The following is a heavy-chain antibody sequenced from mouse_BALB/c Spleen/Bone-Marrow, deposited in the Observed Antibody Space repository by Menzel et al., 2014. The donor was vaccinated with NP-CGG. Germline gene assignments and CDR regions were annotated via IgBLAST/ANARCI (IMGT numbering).Heavy chain of an antibody. D-gene: IGHD1-1*01. CDR3: ARWVVGRDYAMDY. V-gene: IGHV1S56*01. J-gene: IGHJ4*01. CDR2: IYPGNVNT. Sequence: QVQLQQPGPELVKPGASVRISCKASGYTFTSYFLHWVKQRPGQGLEWIGWIYPGNVNTKYNEKFKGKATLTADKSSSTAYMQLSSLTSGASAVYFCARWVVGRDYAMDYWGQGTSVTVSS. CDR1: GYTFTSYF.